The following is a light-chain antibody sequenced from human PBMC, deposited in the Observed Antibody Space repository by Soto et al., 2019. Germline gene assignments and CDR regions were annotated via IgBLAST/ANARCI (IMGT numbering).Light chain of an antibody. CDR3: VAWDDSLNGYV. CDR2: EVT. V-gene: IGLV2-8*01. Sequence: QSALAQPPSASGSPGQSVTFSCTGTSSDIGDYNYVSWYQQHPGKAPKLMIYEVTKRPSGVPDRFSGSKSGNTASLTVSGLQADDEADYYCVAWDDSLNGYVFGTGTKVTLL. J-gene: IGLJ1*01. CDR1: SSDIGDYNY.